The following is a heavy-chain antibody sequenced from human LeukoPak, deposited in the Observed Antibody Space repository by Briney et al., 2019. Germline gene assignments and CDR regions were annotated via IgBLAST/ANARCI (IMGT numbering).Heavy chain of an antibody. Sequence: PGGSLRLSCAASGFTFSSYAMNWVRQAPGKGPEWGSGISGSGGSTYYADSVKGRFTISRDNSKNTLYLQMNSLRAEDTAVYYCAKDRYSNYGNWFDPWGQGTLVAVFS. J-gene: IGHJ5*02. D-gene: IGHD4-11*01. V-gene: IGHV3-23*01. CDR2: ISGSGGST. CDR1: GFTFSSYA. CDR3: AKDRYSNYGNWFDP.